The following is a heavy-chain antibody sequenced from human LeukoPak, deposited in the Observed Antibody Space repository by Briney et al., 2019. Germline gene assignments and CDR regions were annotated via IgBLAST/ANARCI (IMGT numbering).Heavy chain of an antibody. Sequence: ASVKVSCKASGYTFTGYYMHWVRQAPGQGLEWMGWINPNSGGTNYAQKFQGRVPMTRDTSISTAYMELSRLRSDDTAVYYCARDWNCGGDCYSTWGQGTLVTVSS. V-gene: IGHV1-2*02. CDR3: ARDWNCGGDCYST. D-gene: IGHD2-21*02. CDR2: INPNSGGT. CDR1: GYTFTGYY. J-gene: IGHJ4*02.